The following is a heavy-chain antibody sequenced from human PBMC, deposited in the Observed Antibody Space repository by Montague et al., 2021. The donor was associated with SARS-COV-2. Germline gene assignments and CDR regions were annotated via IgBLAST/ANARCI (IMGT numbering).Heavy chain of an antibody. CDR3: AKDSYHYGLGYGMDV. CDR1: GFTFSNSA. D-gene: IGHD3-10*01. J-gene: IGHJ6*02. V-gene: IGHV3-23*01. CDR2: SSGSDGGT. Sequence: SLRLSCAASGFTFSNSAMNWVRQAPVKGLEWVSGSSGSDGGTHYXDSXHGRFTISRDNSKNVLYLQMNSLRAEDTALYYCAKDSYHYGLGYGMDVWGQGTTVTVSS.